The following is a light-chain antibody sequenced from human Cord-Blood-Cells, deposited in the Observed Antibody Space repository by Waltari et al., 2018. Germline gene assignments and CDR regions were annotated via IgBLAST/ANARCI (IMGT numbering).Light chain of an antibody. Sequence: DIQMTQSQSSVSASVGDRVTITCRASQGIGSWLAWYQQKPGKAPKLLIYAASSLQSGVPSRFRGSGSGTDFTLTISSLQPEDFATYYCQQANSFPITFGQGTRLEIK. J-gene: IGKJ5*01. CDR3: QQANSFPIT. V-gene: IGKV1D-12*01. CDR1: QGIGSW. CDR2: AAS.